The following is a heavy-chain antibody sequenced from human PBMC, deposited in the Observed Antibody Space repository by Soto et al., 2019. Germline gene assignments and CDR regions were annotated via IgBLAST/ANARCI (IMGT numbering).Heavy chain of an antibody. V-gene: IGHV3-7*03. CDR3: ARGHLILPAHDFFYGSDV. CDR2: IPQDGVDG. J-gene: IGHJ6*02. D-gene: IGHD2-21*02. CDR1: GFTFSMYS. Sequence: GGSLRLSCEVSGFTFSMYSMSWVRQSPGKGLEWVAKIPQDGVDGHYADSVKGRFTISRDNGKNSLYLQLNNLRAEDTAVYYCARGHLILPAHDFFYGSDVWGRGATVTVSS.